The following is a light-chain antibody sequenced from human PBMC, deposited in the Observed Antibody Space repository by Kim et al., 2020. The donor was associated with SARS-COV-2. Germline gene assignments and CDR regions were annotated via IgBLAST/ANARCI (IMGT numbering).Light chain of an antibody. V-gene: IGLV3-19*01. Sequence: SSELTQDPAVSVALGQTVRITCQGDSLRSYYASWYQQKPGQAPVLVIYGKNNRPSGIPDRFSGPSSGNTASLTITGAQAEDEADYYGNSRDSSGNHVVFR. CDR2: GKN. CDR1: SLRSYY. CDR3: NSRDSSGNHVV. J-gene: IGLJ2*01.